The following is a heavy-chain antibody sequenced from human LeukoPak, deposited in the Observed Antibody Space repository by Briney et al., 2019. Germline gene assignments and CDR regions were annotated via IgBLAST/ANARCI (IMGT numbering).Heavy chain of an antibody. D-gene: IGHD3-3*01. Sequence: AASVKVSCKASGYTFTGYYMHWVRQAPGQGLEWMGWINPNSGGTNYAQKFQGRVTMTRDTSISTAYMGLSRLRSDDTAVYYCAREDLLRFLVDYWGQGTLVTVSS. CDR1: GYTFTGYY. V-gene: IGHV1-2*02. CDR3: AREDLLRFLVDY. J-gene: IGHJ4*02. CDR2: INPNSGGT.